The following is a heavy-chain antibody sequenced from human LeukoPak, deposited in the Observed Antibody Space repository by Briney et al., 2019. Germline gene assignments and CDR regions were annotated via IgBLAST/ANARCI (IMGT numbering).Heavy chain of an antibody. Sequence: PGRSLRLSCAASGFTFDDYAMHWVRQAPGKGLEWVSGISWNSGSIGYADSVKGRFTISRDNAKNSLYLQMNSLRAEDTAVYYCASSHIAAADTHRYWGQGTLVTVSS. D-gene: IGHD6-13*01. CDR1: GFTFDDYA. V-gene: IGHV3-9*01. CDR3: ASSHIAAADTHRY. J-gene: IGHJ4*02. CDR2: ISWNSGSI.